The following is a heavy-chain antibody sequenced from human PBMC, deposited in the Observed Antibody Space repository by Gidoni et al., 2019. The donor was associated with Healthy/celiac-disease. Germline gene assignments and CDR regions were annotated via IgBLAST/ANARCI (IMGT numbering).Heavy chain of an antibody. CDR3: AREIEMATIIH. CDR1: GGSISSGSYY. V-gene: IGHV4-61*02. CDR2: IYTSGRT. D-gene: IGHD5-12*01. Sequence: QVQLQESGPGLVKPSQTLSLTCTVSGGSISSGSYYWSWIRQPAGKGLEWIGRIYTSGRTNYNPSLKSRVTISVDTSKNQFSLKLSSVTAADTAVYYCAREIEMATIIHWGQGTLVTVSS. J-gene: IGHJ4*02.